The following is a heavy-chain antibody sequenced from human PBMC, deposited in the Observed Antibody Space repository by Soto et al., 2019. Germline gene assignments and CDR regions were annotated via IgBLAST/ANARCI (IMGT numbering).Heavy chain of an antibody. J-gene: IGHJ3*02. D-gene: IGHD4-17*01. CDR1: GGTFSSYA. CDR2: ISGSGGST. V-gene: IGHV3-23*01. CDR3: AKDRPHLVTVTTLGAFDI. Sequence: GGSLRLSCAASGGTFSSYAMSWVRQATGKGLEWVSAISGSGGSTYYADSVKGRFTISRDNSKNTLYLQMNSLRAEDTAVYYCAKDRPHLVTVTTLGAFDIWGQGTMVTVSS.